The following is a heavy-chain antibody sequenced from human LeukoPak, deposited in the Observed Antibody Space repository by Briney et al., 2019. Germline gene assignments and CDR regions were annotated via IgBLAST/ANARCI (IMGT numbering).Heavy chain of an antibody. CDR1: GGTFSSYA. CDR2: IIPIFGTA. D-gene: IGHD6-13*01. J-gene: IGHJ4*02. CDR3: ARERPPGDSSNWFLEGYFDI. Sequence: SVKVSCKASGGTFSSYAITWVRQAPGQGLEWMGRIIPIFGTANYAQKFQGRVTITTDESTSTAYMELSTLRSGDTAVYYCARERPPGDSSNWFLEGYFDIWGQGTLVTVSS. V-gene: IGHV1-69*05.